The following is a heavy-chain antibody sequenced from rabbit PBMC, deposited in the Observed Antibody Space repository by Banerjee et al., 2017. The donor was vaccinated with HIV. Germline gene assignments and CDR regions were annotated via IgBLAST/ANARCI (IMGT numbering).Heavy chain of an antibody. D-gene: IGHD1-1*01. CDR3: ARGVYIGGTIPTYFNL. Sequence: QSLEESGGDLVKPEGSLTLTCTASGFSFSSYWMCWVRQAPGKGREWIACIYAGSSGGPYYASWAKSRFTISKTSSTTVTLQMTSLTAADTATYFCARGVYIGGTIPTYFNLWGPGTLVT. CDR2: IYAGSSGGP. V-gene: IGHV1S40*01. J-gene: IGHJ4*01. CDR1: GFSFSSYW.